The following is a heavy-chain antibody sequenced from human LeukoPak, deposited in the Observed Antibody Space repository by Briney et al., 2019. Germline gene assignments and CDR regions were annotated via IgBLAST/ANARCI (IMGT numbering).Heavy chain of an antibody. Sequence: SVKVSCKASGGTFSSYAISWVRQAPGQGLEWMGGIIPIFGTANYAQKFQGRVTITADESTSTAYMELSSLRSEDTAVYYCARDHRGTYGSGPAFDIWGQGTMVTVSS. CDR2: IIPIFGTA. D-gene: IGHD3-10*01. J-gene: IGHJ3*02. CDR1: GGTFSSYA. V-gene: IGHV1-69*13. CDR3: ARDHRGTYGSGPAFDI.